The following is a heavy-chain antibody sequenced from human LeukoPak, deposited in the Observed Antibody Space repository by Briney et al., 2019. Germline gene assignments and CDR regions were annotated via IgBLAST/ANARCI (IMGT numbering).Heavy chain of an antibody. V-gene: IGHV3-30*02. CDR1: GFTFSSYG. CDR2: IRYDGSNK. D-gene: IGHD6-19*01. J-gene: IGHJ4*02. CDR3: ARGGIAMADPNY. Sequence: PGGSLRLSCAASGFTFSSYGMHWVRQAPGKGLEWVAFIRYDGSNKYYADSVKGRFTISRDNAKNSLYLQMNSLRAEDTAVYYCARGGIAMADPNYWGQGTLVTVSS.